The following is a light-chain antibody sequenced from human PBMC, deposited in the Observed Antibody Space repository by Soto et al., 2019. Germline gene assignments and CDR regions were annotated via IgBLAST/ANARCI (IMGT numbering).Light chain of an antibody. CDR1: QSISSW. CDR2: DAS. Sequence: GDRVTITCRASQSISSWLAWYQQKPGKAPKLLIYDASSLESGVPSRFSGSGSGTEFTLTISSLQPDDFATYYCQQYNSYPCTFGQGTKVESK. V-gene: IGKV1-5*01. J-gene: IGKJ1*01. CDR3: QQYNSYPCT.